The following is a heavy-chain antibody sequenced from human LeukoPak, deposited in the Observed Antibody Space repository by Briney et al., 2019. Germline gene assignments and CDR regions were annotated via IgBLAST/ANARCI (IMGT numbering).Heavy chain of an antibody. CDR3: ARSSSGYYSR. Sequence: PGGSLRLSCAASGFTFSSYSMNWVRQAPGEGLEWVSSISSSSSYIYYADSVKGRFTISRDNAKNSLYLKMNSLRAEDTAVYYCARSSSGYYSRWGQGTLVTVSS. J-gene: IGHJ4*02. V-gene: IGHV3-21*01. CDR1: GFTFSSYS. CDR2: ISSSSSYI. D-gene: IGHD3-22*01.